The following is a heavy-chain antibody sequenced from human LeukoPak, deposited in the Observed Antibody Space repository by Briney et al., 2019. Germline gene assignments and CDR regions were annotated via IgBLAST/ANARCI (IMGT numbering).Heavy chain of an antibody. CDR1: GFTFSSYA. Sequence: GGSLRLSCAASGFTFSSYAMSWVRQAPGKGLEWVSAISGSGGSTYYADSVKGRFTISRDNAKNSLYLQMNSLRAEDTAVYYCARRGSSKTSDYWGQGTLVTVSS. CDR3: ARRGSSKTSDY. J-gene: IGHJ4*02. D-gene: IGHD1/OR15-1a*01. CDR2: ISGSGGST. V-gene: IGHV3-23*01.